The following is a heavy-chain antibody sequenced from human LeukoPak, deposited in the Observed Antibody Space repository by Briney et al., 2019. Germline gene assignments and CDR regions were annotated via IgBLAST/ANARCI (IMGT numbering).Heavy chain of an antibody. CDR2: IYYSGST. CDR3: ARGKYYFDY. J-gene: IGHJ4*02. Sequence: SETLSLTCTVSGGSISNSSFYWGRIPPPPGKGLEWIGSIYYSGSTYYNPSLKSRVTISVDTSKNQFSLKLSSVTAADTAVYYCARGKYYFDYWGQGTLVTVSS. V-gene: IGHV4-39*07. CDR1: GGSISNSSFY.